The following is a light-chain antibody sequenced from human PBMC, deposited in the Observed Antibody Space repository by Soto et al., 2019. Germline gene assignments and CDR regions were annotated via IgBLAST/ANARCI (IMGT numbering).Light chain of an antibody. V-gene: IGKV1-39*01. CDR1: QSISSY. CDR3: QESYSTSRT. J-gene: IGKJ1*01. CDR2: AAS. Sequence: DIQMTQSPSSLSASVGDRVTITCRASQSISSYLNWYQRKPGKAPKLLIYAASSLQSGVPSRFSCNGSGTDFTFTISSLQPEDFATYYCQESYSTSRTCGQGTKGEIK.